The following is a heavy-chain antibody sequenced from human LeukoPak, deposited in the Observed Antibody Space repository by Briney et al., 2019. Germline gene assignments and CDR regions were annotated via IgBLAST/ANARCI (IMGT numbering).Heavy chain of an antibody. CDR2: ISANNGNT. V-gene: IGHV1-18*01. Sequence: ASVKVSCKASDYSFVNYGISWVRQAPGQGLEWMGWISANNGNTNYAQKLQDRVTMTTDTSTSTVYMELRSLTSDDTAVYYCARDRGDSGYDWYYYGMDVWGQGTTVTVSS. CDR3: ARDRGDSGYDWYYYGMDV. J-gene: IGHJ6*02. D-gene: IGHD5-12*01. CDR1: DYSFVNYG.